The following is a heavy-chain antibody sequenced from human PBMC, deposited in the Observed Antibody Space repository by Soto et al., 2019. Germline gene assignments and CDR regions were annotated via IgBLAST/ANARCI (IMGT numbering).Heavy chain of an antibody. D-gene: IGHD2-2*01. CDR2: ISSYNCNT. CDR3: ARGTRYCSTTACFSGVTWFDP. Sequence: ASVKVSCKATGYTFTSYGISWVRQAPGQGLEWMGWISSYNCNTNYAQKVQGRVTLTTDTSTSTTYMELRSLRADDTAVYYCARGTRYCSTTACFSGVTWFDPWGQGSLVTVSS. V-gene: IGHV1-18*04. J-gene: IGHJ5*02. CDR1: GYTFTSYG.